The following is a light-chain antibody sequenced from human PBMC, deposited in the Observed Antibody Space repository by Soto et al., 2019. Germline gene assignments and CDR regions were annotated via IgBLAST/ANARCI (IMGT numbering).Light chain of an antibody. CDR2: WAS. CDR3: QQYYSSPIT. J-gene: IGKJ5*01. CDR1: QSVLSSSNNKNY. V-gene: IGKV4-1*01. Sequence: DIVMTQSPESLAVSLGERATINCRSSQSVLSSSNNKNYLAWYQQKPGQPPKLLISWASTRESGVPDRFSGSGSGTDFTLTISSLQAEDVAVYYCQQYYSSPITFGQGTRLEIK.